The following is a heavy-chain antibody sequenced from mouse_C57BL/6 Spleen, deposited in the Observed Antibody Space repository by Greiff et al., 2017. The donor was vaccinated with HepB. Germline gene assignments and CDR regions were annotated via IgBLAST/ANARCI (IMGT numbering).Heavy chain of an antibody. J-gene: IGHJ3*01. V-gene: IGHV1-53*01. D-gene: IGHD1-1*01. CDR2: INPSNGGT. CDR3: ARSYGSSSWFAY. Sequence: QVQLQQPGTELVKPGASVKLSCKASGYTFTSYWLHWVKQRPGQGLEWIGNINPSNGGTTYNEKFKSKATLTVDKSSSTAYMQLSSLTSEDSAVYYCARSYGSSSWFAYWGQGTLVTVSA. CDR1: GYTFTSYW.